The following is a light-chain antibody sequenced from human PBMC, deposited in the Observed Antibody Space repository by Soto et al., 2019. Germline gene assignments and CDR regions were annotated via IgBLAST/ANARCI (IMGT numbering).Light chain of an antibody. CDR2: GAS. Sequence: EIVLTQSPGTLSLPPVERATLSCRASQSVSSSYLAWYQQKPGQAPRLLIYGASSRPTGIPDRFSGSGSGTDFTLTISRLEPEDFAVYYCQQYGSSSTFGQGTRLEIK. V-gene: IGKV3-20*01. CDR3: QQYGSSST. CDR1: QSVSSSY. J-gene: IGKJ5*01.